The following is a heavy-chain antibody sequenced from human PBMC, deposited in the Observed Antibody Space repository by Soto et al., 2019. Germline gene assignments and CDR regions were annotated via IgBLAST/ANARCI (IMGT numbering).Heavy chain of an antibody. CDR2: VNSDGSIT. J-gene: IGHJ4*02. V-gene: IGHV3-74*01. CDR3: HRDQRYSSAV. CDR1: GFDFTNSW. Sequence: GGSLRLSCAASGFDFTNSWMHWVRQAPGKGLVWVSHVNSDGSITTYADSVKGRFTISRDNAKNTVYLQMNSLRVEDTAVYYCHRDQRYSSAVWGQGTLVTVSS. D-gene: IGHD5-18*01.